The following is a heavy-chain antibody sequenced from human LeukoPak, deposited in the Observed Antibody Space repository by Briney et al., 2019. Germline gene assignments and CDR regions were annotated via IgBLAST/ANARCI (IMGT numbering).Heavy chain of an antibody. J-gene: IGHJ4*02. CDR3: ARDYGDYFDY. CDR2: IDPSDSYT. V-gene: IGHV5-10-1*01. Sequence: GESLKISCKGSGYSFTSYWISWVRQMPGKGLEWMGRIDPSDSYTNYSPSFQGHVTISADKSISTAYLQWSSLKAPDTAMYYCARDYGDYFDYWGQGTLVTVSS. CDR1: GYSFTSYW. D-gene: IGHD4-17*01.